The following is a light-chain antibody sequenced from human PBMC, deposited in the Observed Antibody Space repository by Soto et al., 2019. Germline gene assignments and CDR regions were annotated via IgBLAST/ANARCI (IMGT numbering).Light chain of an antibody. Sequence: QSVLTQPPSVSGAPGQRVTISCTGSSSNIGEGYDVHWYQRLPGTAPKLLIFENNNRPSGVPDRFSGSKSGTSASLAITGLQAEDEADYFCQSYDSSLSGPVFGGGTKLTVL. J-gene: IGLJ2*01. CDR2: ENN. CDR3: QSYDSSLSGPV. CDR1: SSNIGEGYD. V-gene: IGLV1-40*01.